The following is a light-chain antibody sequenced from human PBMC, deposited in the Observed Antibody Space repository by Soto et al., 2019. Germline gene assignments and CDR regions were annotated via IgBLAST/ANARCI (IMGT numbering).Light chain of an antibody. V-gene: IGLV2-14*03. CDR1: SSDVGGYNS. Sequence: QSALTQPASVSGSPGQSITISCTGTSSDVGGYNSVSWYQHHPGKAPKLILYDVADRPSGVSYRFSGSKSGSTASLTISGLQAAAEAEYFCSSYTCSMTNVFGSGTKVTVL. CDR2: DVA. CDR3: SSYTCSMTNV. J-gene: IGLJ1*01.